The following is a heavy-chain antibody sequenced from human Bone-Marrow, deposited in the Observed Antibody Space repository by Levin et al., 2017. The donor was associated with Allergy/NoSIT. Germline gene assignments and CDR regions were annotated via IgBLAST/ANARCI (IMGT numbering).Heavy chain of an antibody. CDR3: ARSNVYSNYDIAY. Sequence: KISCKASGGTFSSYSISWVRQAPGQGLEWMGGIIPIFGTANYAQQIQGRVTITADDSTTTAYMELSSLRSEDTAVYYCARSNVYSNYDIAYWGQGTLVTVSS. CDR2: IIPIFGTA. D-gene: IGHD4-11*01. J-gene: IGHJ4*02. CDR1: GGTFSSYS. V-gene: IGHV1-69*01.